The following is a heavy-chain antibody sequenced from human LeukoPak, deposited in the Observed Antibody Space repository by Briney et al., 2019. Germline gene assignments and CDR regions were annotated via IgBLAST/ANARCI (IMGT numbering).Heavy chain of an antibody. CDR3: ARDPTPIVVVIIYYFDY. CDR1: GFTFSSYA. D-gene: IGHD3-22*01. CDR2: ISYDGSNK. Sequence: PGGSLRLSCAASGFTFSSYAMHWVRQAPGKGLEWVAVISYDGSNKYYADSVKGRFTISRDNSKNTLYLQMNSLRAEDTAVYYCARDPTPIVVVIIYYFDYWGQGTLVTVSS. V-gene: IGHV3-30-3*01. J-gene: IGHJ4*02.